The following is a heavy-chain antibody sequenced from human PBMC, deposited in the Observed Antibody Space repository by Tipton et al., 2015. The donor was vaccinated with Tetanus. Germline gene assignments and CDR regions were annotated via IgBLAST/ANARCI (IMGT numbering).Heavy chain of an antibody. CDR1: GGSINSYY. D-gene: IGHD7-27*01. Sequence: LRLSCTVSGGSINSYYWSWIRQPPGKGLEWIGYIYYSGSTNYNPSLRSRVTISVDTSKNQFSLKLSSVTAADTAVYYCARIRQVGKPGPFFDYWGQGTLGTVSS. V-gene: IGHV4-59*01. CDR3: ARIRQVGKPGPFFDY. CDR2: IYYSGST. J-gene: IGHJ4*02.